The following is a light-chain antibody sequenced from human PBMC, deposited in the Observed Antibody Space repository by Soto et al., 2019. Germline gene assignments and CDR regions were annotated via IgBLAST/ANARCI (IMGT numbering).Light chain of an antibody. CDR3: QQGYSTTHT. CDR2: AAS. V-gene: IGKV1-39*01. CDR1: QSISSY. J-gene: IGKJ2*01. Sequence: DIQMTQSPSSLSASIGDRVTITCRASQSISSYLNWYQQKPGKAPKLLIYAASSLQSGVPSRFSGSGSGTDFTLTINSLQPEDVAAYYCQQGYSTTHTFGQGNKLDIK.